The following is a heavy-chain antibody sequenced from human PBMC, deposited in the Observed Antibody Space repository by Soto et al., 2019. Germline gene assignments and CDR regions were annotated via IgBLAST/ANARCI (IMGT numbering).Heavy chain of an antibody. CDR3: SCGTFYYYGMDV. V-gene: IGHV4-39*01. Sequence: SETLSLTCTVSGGSISSSSYYWGWIRQPPGKGLEWIGSIYYSGSTYYNPSLKSRVTISVDTSKNQFSLKLSSVTAADTSVYYCSCGTFYYYGMDVWGQGTTVT. CDR2: IYYSGST. J-gene: IGHJ6*02. CDR1: GGSISSSSYY. D-gene: IGHD1-1*01.